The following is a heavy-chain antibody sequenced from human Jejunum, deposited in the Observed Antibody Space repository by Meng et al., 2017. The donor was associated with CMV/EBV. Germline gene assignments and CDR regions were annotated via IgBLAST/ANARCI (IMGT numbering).Heavy chain of an antibody. CDR3: LRGGGGDGTYLLDY. J-gene: IGHJ4*02. CDR2: INPSSGAI. D-gene: IGHD2-21*01. V-gene: IGHV1-2*02. Sequence: QVQLLQSGAEVKKPGASVKVSCKASGYAFTGYYIHWLRQAPGQGLEWMGWINPSSGAIFYAQKFQDRVTMSRETSITIVYMDLSSLRSDDTAVYFCLRGGGGDGTYLLDYWGQGTLVTVSS. CDR1: GYAFTGYY.